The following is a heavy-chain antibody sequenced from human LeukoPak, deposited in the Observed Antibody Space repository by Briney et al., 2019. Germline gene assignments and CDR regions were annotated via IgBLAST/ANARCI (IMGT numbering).Heavy chain of an antibody. Sequence: PGRSLRLSCTASGFTFGDYAMSWFRQAPGKGLEWVGFIRSKAYGGTTECAASVKGRFTISRDDSKSIAYLRMNSLKTEDTAVYYCTRVSYYDSSGYYPPFHWGQGTLVTVST. V-gene: IGHV3-49*03. CDR2: IRSKAYGGTT. D-gene: IGHD3-22*01. CDR3: TRVSYYDSSGYYPPFH. J-gene: IGHJ4*02. CDR1: GFTFGDYA.